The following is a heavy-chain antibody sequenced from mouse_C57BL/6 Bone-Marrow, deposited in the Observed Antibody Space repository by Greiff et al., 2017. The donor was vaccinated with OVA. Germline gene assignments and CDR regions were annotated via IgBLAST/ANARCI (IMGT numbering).Heavy chain of an antibody. CDR1: GFTFSDYG. D-gene: IGHD1-1*01. Sequence: EVKLMESGGGLVQPGGSLKLSCAASGFTFSDYGMAWVRQAPRKGPEWVAFISNLAYSIYYADTVTGRFTISRENVKNTLYLEMSSLRSDDTAMYYCARPYYYGSSPGYFDVGGTGTTVTVSS. V-gene: IGHV5-15*01. CDR3: ARPYYYGSSPGYFDV. CDR2: ISNLAYSI. J-gene: IGHJ1*03.